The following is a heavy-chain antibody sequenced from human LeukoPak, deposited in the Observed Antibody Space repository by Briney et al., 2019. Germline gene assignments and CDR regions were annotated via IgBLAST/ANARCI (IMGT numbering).Heavy chain of an antibody. V-gene: IGHV3-21*01. CDR1: GFTFSRYS. CDR2: ISSSSSYI. CDR3: ARDRIIYGDYGDAFDI. J-gene: IGHJ3*02. D-gene: IGHD4-17*01. Sequence: GGSLRLSCAASGFTFSRYSMNWVRQAPGRGLEWVSSISSSSSYIYYADSLKGRLTTSRDNAKNSLYLQMNSLRAEDTAVYFCARDRIIYGDYGDAFDIWGQGTMVTVSS.